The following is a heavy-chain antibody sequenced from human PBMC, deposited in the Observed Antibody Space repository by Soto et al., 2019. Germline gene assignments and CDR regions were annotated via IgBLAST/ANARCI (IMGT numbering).Heavy chain of an antibody. CDR3: AKDIVVVPAAKDGDIVVVVAATPLAFDI. J-gene: IGHJ3*02. CDR2: ISGSGGST. D-gene: IGHD2-15*01. CDR1: GFTFSSYA. Sequence: GGSLRLSCAASGFTFSSYAMSWVRQAPGKGLEWVSAISGSGGSTYYADSVKGRFTISRDNSKNTLYLQMNSLRAEDTAVYYCAKDIVVVPAAKDGDIVVVVAATPLAFDIWGQGTMVTVSS. V-gene: IGHV3-23*01.